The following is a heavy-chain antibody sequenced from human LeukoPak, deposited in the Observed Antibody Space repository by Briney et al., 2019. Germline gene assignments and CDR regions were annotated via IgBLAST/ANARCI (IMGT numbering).Heavy chain of an antibody. D-gene: IGHD2-8*02. J-gene: IGHJ4*02. Sequence: PGGSLRLSRAASGFTFSSYAMHWVRQVPGKGLEYVSAISSSGGSTYYANSVKGRFTISRDNSKNTLYLQMGSLRTEDMAIYYCARGPDVVLVSHWSFFDYWGQGTLVTVSS. V-gene: IGHV3-64*01. CDR2: ISSSGGST. CDR3: ARGPDVVLVSHWSFFDY. CDR1: GFTFSSYA.